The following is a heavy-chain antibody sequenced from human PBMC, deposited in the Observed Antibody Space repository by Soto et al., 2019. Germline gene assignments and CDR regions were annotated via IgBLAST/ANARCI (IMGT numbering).Heavy chain of an antibody. CDR2: ISYDGSNK. CDR3: ASLYYYDSPHHAFDI. V-gene: IGHV3-30*03. J-gene: IGHJ3*02. D-gene: IGHD3-22*01. Sequence: PGGSLRLSCAASGFTFSSYGMHWVRQAPGKGLEWVAVISYDGSNKYYADSVKGRFTISRDNSKNTLYLQMNSLRAEDTAVYYCASLYYYDSPHHAFDIWGQGPMVTVSS. CDR1: GFTFSSYG.